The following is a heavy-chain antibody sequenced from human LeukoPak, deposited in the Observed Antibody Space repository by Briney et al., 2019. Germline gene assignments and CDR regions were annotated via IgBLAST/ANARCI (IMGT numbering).Heavy chain of an antibody. CDR3: TTDSSHVFQN. J-gene: IGHJ4*02. CDR2: IRSKSDGGTT. CDR1: RFTFSNAW. V-gene: IGHV3-15*01. Sequence: TGGSLRLSCAASRFTFSNAWMSWVRQAPGKGLEWVGRIRSKSDGGTTDYAEPVKGRFTMSRDDSKNTLYLQMNSLKIEDTAVYYCTTDSSHVFQNWGQGTLVTVSS.